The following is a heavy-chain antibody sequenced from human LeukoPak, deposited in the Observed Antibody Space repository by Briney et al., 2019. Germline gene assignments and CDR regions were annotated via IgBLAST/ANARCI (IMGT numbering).Heavy chain of an antibody. J-gene: IGHJ3*02. Sequence: PGRSLRLSCAASGFTFDDYAMHWVRQAPGKGLEWVSGISWNSGSIGYADSVKGRFTISRDNAKNSLYLQMNSLRAEDTALYYCAKGMETWGKTDAFDIWGQGTMVSVS. CDR3: AKGMETWGKTDAFDI. CDR2: ISWNSGSI. CDR1: GFTFDDYA. V-gene: IGHV3-9*01. D-gene: IGHD3-16*01.